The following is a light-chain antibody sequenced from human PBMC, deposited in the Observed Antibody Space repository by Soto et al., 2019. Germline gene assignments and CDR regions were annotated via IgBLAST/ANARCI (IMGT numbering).Light chain of an antibody. CDR1: QSISIY. V-gene: IGKV1-39*01. CDR3: QQGYSTPQRT. Sequence: DIQMTQSPSSLSASVGDRVTISCRASQSISIYLNWYQQKPGKAPKLLIYAASSLQSGVPSRFSGSGSGTDFTRTISSLQPEDFATYYCQQGYSTPQRTFGQGTKVEIK. CDR2: AAS. J-gene: IGKJ1*01.